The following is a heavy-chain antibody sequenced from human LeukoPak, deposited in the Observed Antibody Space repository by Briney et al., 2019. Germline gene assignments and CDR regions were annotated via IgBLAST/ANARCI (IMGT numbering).Heavy chain of an antibody. CDR1: GDSISSSSYY. V-gene: IGHV4-39*01. D-gene: IGHD1-14*01. CDR2: IHYSGRT. Sequence: SETLSLTCTVSGDSISSSSYYWGWIRQPPGKGLEWIGSIHYSGRTCHNPSLKSRVIIFMDTSKNHFSLQLTSVTAADTAVYYCSRHRGPTGPDSWGQGTLVTVSS. J-gene: IGHJ4*02. CDR3: SRHRGPTGPDS.